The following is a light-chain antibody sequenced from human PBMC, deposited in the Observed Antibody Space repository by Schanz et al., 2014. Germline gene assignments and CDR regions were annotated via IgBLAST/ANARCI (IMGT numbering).Light chain of an antibody. CDR1: TGTVTSGHY. V-gene: IGLV7-46*01. CDR3: LLKFGGVQV. J-gene: IGLJ2*01. CDR2: DTS. Sequence: QAVVTQEPSLTVSPGGTVTLTCGSSTGTVTSGHYPYWFQQRPGQAPRTLIYDTSNKHSWTPARFSGSLLGGKAALTLSGAQPEDEAEYYCLLKFGGVQVFGGGTKLTVL.